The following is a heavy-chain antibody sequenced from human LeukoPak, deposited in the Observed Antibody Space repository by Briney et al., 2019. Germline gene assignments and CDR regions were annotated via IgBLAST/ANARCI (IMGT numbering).Heavy chain of an antibody. CDR3: ARTVATIPPEPFDY. J-gene: IGHJ4*02. V-gene: IGHV4-59*01. Sequence: SETLSLTCTVSGGSISSYYWSWIRQPPGKGLEWIGYIYYSGSTNYNPSLKSRVTISADTSKNQFSLKLSSVTAADTAVYYCARTVATIPPEPFDYWGQGTLVTVSS. D-gene: IGHD5-24*01. CDR2: IYYSGST. CDR1: GGSISSYY.